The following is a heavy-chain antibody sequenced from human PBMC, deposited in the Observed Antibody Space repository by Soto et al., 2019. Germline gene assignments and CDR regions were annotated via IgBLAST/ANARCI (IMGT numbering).Heavy chain of an antibody. D-gene: IGHD3-10*01. J-gene: IGHJ4*02. CDR1: GFTSSSYA. CDR3: GTAMIRGVIYDFDY. Sequence: EVLLLESGGGLVQPGGSLRLSCAASGFTSSSYAMSWVRQAPGKGLEWVSAITGSGSTTYYADSVKGRFTISRDNSKNTLYVHMTSLIVEETAAYYCGTAMIRGVIYDFDYWGQGTLVTVP. V-gene: IGHV3-23*01. CDR2: ITGSGSTT.